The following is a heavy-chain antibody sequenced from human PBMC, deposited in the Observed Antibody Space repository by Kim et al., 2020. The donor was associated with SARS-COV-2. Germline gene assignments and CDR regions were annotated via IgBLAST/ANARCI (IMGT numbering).Heavy chain of an antibody. J-gene: IGHJ4*02. CDR1: GGSFSGYY. CDR3: ARGDRGPPYCSSTSCYARAGSGKHSIDY. CDR2: INHSGST. V-gene: IGHV4-34*01. Sequence: SETLSLTCAVYGGSFSGYYWSWIRQPPGKGLEWIGEINHSGSTNYNPSLKSRVTISVDTSKNQFSLKLSSVTAADTAVYYCARGDRGPPYCSSTSCYARAGSGKHSIDYWGQGTLVTVSS. D-gene: IGHD2-2*01.